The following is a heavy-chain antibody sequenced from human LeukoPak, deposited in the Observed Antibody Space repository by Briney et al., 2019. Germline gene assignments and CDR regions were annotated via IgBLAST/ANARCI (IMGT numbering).Heavy chain of an antibody. V-gene: IGHV3-23*01. Sequence: GGSLRLSCTASGFTFSTSVMSWVRQALGKGLEWVSTISDSGVSTYYADSVKGRFTISRDNSKNTLYLQMSSLRAEDTAIYYCAKAIPTMVRAASYYFDFWGQGTLVTVSS. CDR1: GFTFSTSV. CDR3: AKAIPTMVRAASYYFDF. CDR2: ISDSGVST. D-gene: IGHD3-10*01. J-gene: IGHJ4*02.